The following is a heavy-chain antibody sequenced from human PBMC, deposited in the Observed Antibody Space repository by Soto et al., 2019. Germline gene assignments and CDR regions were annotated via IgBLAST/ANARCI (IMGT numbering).Heavy chain of an antibody. J-gene: IGHJ4*02. CDR3: ARDRGAADY. CDR1: GFTVSTKY. D-gene: IGHD1-26*01. V-gene: IGHV3-66*01. CDR2: IYSGGST. Sequence: GGSLRLSCAASGFTVSTKYMSWVRQAPGKGLEWVSVIYSGGSTFYADSVRGRFTISRDNSKNTVNLQMNSLRAEDTAVYYCARDRGAADYWGQGTLVTVSS.